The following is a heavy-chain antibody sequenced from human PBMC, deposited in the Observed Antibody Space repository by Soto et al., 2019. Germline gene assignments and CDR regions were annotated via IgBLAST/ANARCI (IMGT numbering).Heavy chain of an antibody. D-gene: IGHD4-17*01. CDR1: GFTFSSYC. Sequence: LRLSCAASGFTFSSYCMHWVRQAPGKGLEWVAVISYDGSNKYYADSVKGRFTISRDNSKNTLYLQMNSLRAEDTAVYYCAKDHATTGLAYWGQGTLVTVSS. CDR3: AKDHATTGLAY. J-gene: IGHJ4*02. CDR2: ISYDGSNK. V-gene: IGHV3-30*18.